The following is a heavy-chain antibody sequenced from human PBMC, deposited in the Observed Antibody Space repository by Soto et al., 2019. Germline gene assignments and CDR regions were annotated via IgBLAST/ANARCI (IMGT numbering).Heavy chain of an antibody. Sequence: QVQLVESGGGVVQPGRSLRLSCAASGFTFSSYGMNWVRQAPGKGLEWVAVIWYDGSNKYYADSVKGRFTISRDNSKNTLYLQMNSLRAEDTAVYYCASDDSGTYYFDYWGQGTLVTVSS. CDR1: GFTFSSYG. V-gene: IGHV3-33*01. CDR3: ASDDSGTYYFDY. CDR2: IWYDGSNK. J-gene: IGHJ4*02.